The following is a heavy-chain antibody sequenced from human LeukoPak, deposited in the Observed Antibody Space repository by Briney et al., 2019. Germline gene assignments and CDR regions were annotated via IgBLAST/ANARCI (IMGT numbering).Heavy chain of an antibody. CDR3: ARAGTPTVTTTTWYFDL. Sequence: PGGSLRLSCAASGVTFSSYWMSWVRQAPGKGLEWVANIKQDGSEKYYVDSVKGRFTISRDNAKNSLYLQMNSLRAEDTAVYYCARAGTPTVTTTTWYFDLWGRGTLVTVSS. V-gene: IGHV3-7*01. D-gene: IGHD4-17*01. CDR2: IKQDGSEK. CDR1: GVTFSSYW. J-gene: IGHJ2*01.